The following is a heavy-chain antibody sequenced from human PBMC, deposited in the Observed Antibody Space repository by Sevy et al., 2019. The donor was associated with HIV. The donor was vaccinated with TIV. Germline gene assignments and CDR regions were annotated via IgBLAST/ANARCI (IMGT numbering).Heavy chain of an antibody. CDR1: AFTFSTYN. CDR3: ARARGSGYSLGMDV. J-gene: IGHJ6*02. Sequence: GGCLRLSCAASAFTFSTYNMNWVRQAPGKGLEWTSYISNNGKSIYYADSVKGRFTIFRDNAKNSLHLQMNSLRDEDTAVYYCARARGSGYSLGMDVWGQGTTVTVSS. V-gene: IGHV3-48*02. D-gene: IGHD3-22*01. CDR2: ISNNGKSI.